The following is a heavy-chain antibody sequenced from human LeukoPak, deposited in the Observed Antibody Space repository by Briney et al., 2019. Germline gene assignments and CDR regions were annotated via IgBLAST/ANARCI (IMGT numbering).Heavy chain of an antibody. D-gene: IGHD1-26*01. V-gene: IGHV3-66*01. Sequence: GGSLRLSCAASGFTFSSYAMSWVRQAPGKGLEWGSVIYSGGSTYYADSVKGRFTISRDNSKNTLYLQMNSLRAEDTAVYYCARDLVGATPYYYYGMDVWGQGTTVTVSS. CDR1: GFTFSSYA. CDR3: ARDLVGATPYYYYGMDV. CDR2: IYSGGST. J-gene: IGHJ6*02.